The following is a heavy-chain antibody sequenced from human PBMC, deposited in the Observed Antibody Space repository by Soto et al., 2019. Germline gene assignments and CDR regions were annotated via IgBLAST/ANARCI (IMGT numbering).Heavy chain of an antibody. D-gene: IGHD2-15*01. CDR2: ISSGSSTI. CDR3: ARDTEGYCTGGSCSDTNTTSVYYYYFYMDV. Sequence: EVQLVESGGGLVQPGGSLRLSCAASGFTFSSYNMNWVRQAPGKGLEWVSYISSGSSTIYYAASVKGRFTISRDNAKNSLYLQMNSRRAEDTAVYYCARDTEGYCTGGSCSDTNTTSVYYYYFYMDVWGKGTTVTVSS. CDR1: GFTFSSYN. J-gene: IGHJ6*03. V-gene: IGHV3-48*01.